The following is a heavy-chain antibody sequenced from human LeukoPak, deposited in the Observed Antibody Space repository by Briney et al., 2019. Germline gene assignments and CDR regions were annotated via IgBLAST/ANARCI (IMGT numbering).Heavy chain of an antibody. J-gene: IGHJ6*02. CDR2: IYYSGST. CDR1: GGSIRSYY. V-gene: IGHV4-59*01. Sequence: NPSETLSLTCTVSGGSIRSYYWSWIRQPPGKGLEWIGYIYYSGSTNYNPSLKSRVTISVDTSKNQFSLKLSSVTAADTAVYYCATRYYYDSSGYDGMDVWGQGTTVTVSS. CDR3: ATRYYYDSSGYDGMDV. D-gene: IGHD3-22*01.